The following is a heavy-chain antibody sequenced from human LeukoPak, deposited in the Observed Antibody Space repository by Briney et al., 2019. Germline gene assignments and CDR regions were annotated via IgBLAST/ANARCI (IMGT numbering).Heavy chain of an antibody. CDR1: GGSISSGSYY. J-gene: IGHJ4*02. Sequence: TLSVTCTVSGGSISSGSYYWGWIRPRAGEGLEWIGRIYTSGSTNYNPSLKSRVTISVDTSKNQFSLQLSSVTAADTAVYYCAREGRYCSSTSCWWTFDYWGQGTLVTVSS. CDR3: AREGRYCSSTSCWWTFDY. D-gene: IGHD2-2*01. V-gene: IGHV4-61*02. CDR2: IYTSGST.